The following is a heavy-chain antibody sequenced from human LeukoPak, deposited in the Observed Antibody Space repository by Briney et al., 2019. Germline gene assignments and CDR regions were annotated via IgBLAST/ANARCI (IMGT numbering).Heavy chain of an antibody. Sequence: GGSLRLSCAASGLTFSSYAMSWVRQAPGKGLEWVSAISGSGGSTYYADSVKGRFTISRDNSKNTLYLQMNSLRAEDTAVYYCAKVNTSVLLWFGEPFDYWGQGTLVTVSS. J-gene: IGHJ4*02. CDR1: GLTFSSYA. V-gene: IGHV3-23*01. CDR2: ISGSGGST. D-gene: IGHD3-10*01. CDR3: AKVNTSVLLWFGEPFDY.